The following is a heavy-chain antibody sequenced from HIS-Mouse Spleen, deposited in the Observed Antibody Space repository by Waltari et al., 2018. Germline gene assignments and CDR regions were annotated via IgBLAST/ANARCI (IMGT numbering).Heavy chain of an antibody. CDR2: IYHSGST. CDR3: ARVKT. V-gene: IGHV4-38-2*02. CDR1: GYSIRSGYY. J-gene: IGHJ5*02. Sequence: QVQLQESGPGLVKPSETLSLTCTVPGYSIRSGYYWGWIRQPPGKGLEWIGSIYHSGSTYSNPSLKSRVTISVDTSKNQFSLKLSSVTAADTAVYYCARVKTWGQGTLVTVSS.